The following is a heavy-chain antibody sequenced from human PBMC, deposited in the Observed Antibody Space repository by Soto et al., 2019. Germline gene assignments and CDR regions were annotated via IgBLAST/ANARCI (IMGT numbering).Heavy chain of an antibody. CDR3: ARHLTYCSAGSCYSDFPYYGMDV. J-gene: IGHJ6*02. V-gene: IGHV4-39*01. Sequence: SETLSLTCTVSGGSVSSSSYSWGWIRQSPGEGLEWIGTIYSSENTYYNPSLLSRVTISVDTSKNEFSLKLSSVTAADTAVYYCARHLTYCSAGSCYSDFPYYGMDVWGQGTTVTVS. CDR2: IYSSENT. D-gene: IGHD2-15*01. CDR1: GGSVSSSSYS.